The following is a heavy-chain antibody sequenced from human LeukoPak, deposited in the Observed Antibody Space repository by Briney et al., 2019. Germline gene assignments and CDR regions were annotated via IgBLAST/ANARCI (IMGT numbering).Heavy chain of an antibody. J-gene: IGHJ4*02. CDR1: GYTFTSDG. CDR3: ARAGPYSGSYPYYFDY. CDR2: ISAYNGNT. V-gene: IGHV1-18*01. Sequence: ASVKVSCKXSGYTFTSDGISWVRQAPRQGLEWMGRISAYNGNTNYAQKLQGRVTMTTDTSTSTAYMEPRSLRSDDTAVYYCARAGPYSGSYPYYFDYWGQGTLVTVSS. D-gene: IGHD1-26*01.